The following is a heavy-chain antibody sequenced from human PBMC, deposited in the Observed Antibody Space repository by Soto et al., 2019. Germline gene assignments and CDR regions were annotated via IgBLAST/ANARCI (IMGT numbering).Heavy chain of an antibody. CDR1: GYTFTGYY. Sequence: QVQLVQSGAEVKKPGASVKVSCKASGYTFTGYYMHWVRQAPGQGLEWMGWINPNSGGTKYAQKFQGWVTMTRDTSISTAYMELSRLRSDDTAVYYCAREVGYCSGGSCFNWFDPWGQGTLVTVSS. D-gene: IGHD2-15*01. CDR3: AREVGYCSGGSCFNWFDP. CDR2: INPNSGGT. V-gene: IGHV1-2*04. J-gene: IGHJ5*02.